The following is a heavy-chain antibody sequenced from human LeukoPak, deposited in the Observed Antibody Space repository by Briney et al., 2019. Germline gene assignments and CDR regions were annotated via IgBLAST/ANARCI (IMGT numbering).Heavy chain of an antibody. CDR1: GGSISSYY. CDR3: ARLPYGSGYWLHREGRDV. CDR2: IYHSGST. Sequence: SETLSLTCTVSGGSISSYYWGWIRQPPGKGLEWIGSIYHSGSTYYNPSLKSRVTMSVDTSKKQFSLNLTSVTAADTAVYYCARLPYGSGYWLHREGRDVWGKGTTVTISS. D-gene: IGHD3-10*01. J-gene: IGHJ6*04. V-gene: IGHV4-59*04.